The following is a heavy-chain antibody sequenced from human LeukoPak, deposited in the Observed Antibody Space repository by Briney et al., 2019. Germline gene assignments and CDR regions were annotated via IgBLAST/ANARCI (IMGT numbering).Heavy chain of an antibody. CDR2: ISWNSGSI. J-gene: IGHJ4*02. CDR1: GFTFDDYA. V-gene: IGHV3-9*01. Sequence: PGGSLRLSCAASGFTFDDYAMHWVRQAPGKGLEWVSGISWNSGSIGYADSVKGRFTISRDNAKNSLYLQMNSLRAEDTALYYCAKVDSSSWSHPPDYWGQGTLVTVSS. D-gene: IGHD6-13*01. CDR3: AKVDSSSWSHPPDY.